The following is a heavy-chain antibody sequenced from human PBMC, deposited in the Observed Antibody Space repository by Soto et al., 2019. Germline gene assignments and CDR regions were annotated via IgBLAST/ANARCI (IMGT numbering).Heavy chain of an antibody. CDR1: GGTFSSYA. CDR2: IIPIFGTA. CDR3: ARVPFDWNANWFDP. V-gene: IGHV1-69*13. J-gene: IGHJ5*02. Sequence: SVKVSCKASGGTFSSYAISWVRQAPGQGLEWMGGIIPIFGTANYAQKFQGRVTITADESTSTAYMELSSLRSEDTAVYYCARVPFDWNANWFDPWGQGTLVTVS. D-gene: IGHD1-1*01.